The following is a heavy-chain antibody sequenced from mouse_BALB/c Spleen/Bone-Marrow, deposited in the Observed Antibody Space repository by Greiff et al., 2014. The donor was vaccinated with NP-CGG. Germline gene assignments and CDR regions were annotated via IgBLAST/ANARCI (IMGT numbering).Heavy chain of an antibody. CDR1: GFTFSSFG. J-gene: IGHJ4*01. V-gene: IGHV5-17*02. Sequence: EVMLVESGGGLVQPGGSRKLSCAASGFTFSSFGMHWVRQAPEKGLEWVAYISSGSSTIYYADTVKGRFTISRDNHKNTLFLQMTRIRSEDTAMYYCASITTVVARDAMDYWGQGTSVTVSS. CDR2: ISSGSSTI. CDR3: ASITTVVARDAMDY. D-gene: IGHD1-1*01.